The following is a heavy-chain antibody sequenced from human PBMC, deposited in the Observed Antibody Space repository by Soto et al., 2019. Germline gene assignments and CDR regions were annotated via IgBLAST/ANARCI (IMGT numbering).Heavy chain of an antibody. Sequence: EVQLVESGGGLVKPGGSLRLSCAASGFTFIKAYMNWVRQAPGKGLEWIGQIDSKLDADKTDFAAPVKGRFTLSRDDSKNTVYLQMNGLEIEDTGMYYGVTRFTAVETASFDYWGQVTLVTVSS. V-gene: IGHV3-15*04. CDR2: IDSKLDADKT. CDR3: VTRFTAVETASFDY. J-gene: IGHJ4*02. D-gene: IGHD2-21*02. CDR1: GFTFIKAY.